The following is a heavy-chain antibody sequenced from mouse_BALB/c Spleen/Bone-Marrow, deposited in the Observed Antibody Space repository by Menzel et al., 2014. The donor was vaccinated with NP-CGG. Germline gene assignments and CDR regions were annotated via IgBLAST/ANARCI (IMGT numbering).Heavy chain of an antibody. D-gene: IGHD2-14*01. V-gene: IGHV14-3*02. CDR1: GFNIKDTY. CDR3: ASYRYGWYFDV. J-gene: IGHJ1*01. CDR2: IDPAIFT. Sequence: VQLQQSGAELVRPGASVKLSCTASGFNIKDTYIHWVKQRPEQGLDWIGRIDPAIFTKYDPKFQGKATITADTSSNTAYLHLSSLTSEDTAVYYCASYRYGWYFDVWGAGTTVTVSS.